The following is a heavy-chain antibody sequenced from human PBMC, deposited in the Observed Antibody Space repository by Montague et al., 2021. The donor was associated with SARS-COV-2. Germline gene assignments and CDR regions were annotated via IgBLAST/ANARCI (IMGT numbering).Heavy chain of an antibody. D-gene: IGHD2-2*01. V-gene: IGHV4-39*01. Sequence: SETLSLTCTVSGGSISSSSYYWGWIRQPPGKGLEWIGCIYYSVSTYSNPSLKSRVTISVDTSKSQFSLKLSAVTAADTAVYYCARLKAPYCSSTSCYSASWFDPWGQGTLVTVSS. J-gene: IGHJ5*02. CDR2: IYYSVST. CDR3: ARLKAPYCSSTSCYSASWFDP. CDR1: GGSISSSSYY.